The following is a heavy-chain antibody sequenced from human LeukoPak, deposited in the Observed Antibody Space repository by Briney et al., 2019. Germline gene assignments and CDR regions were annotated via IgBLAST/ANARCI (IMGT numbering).Heavy chain of an antibody. Sequence: SQTLSLTCTVSGGSISSGDYYWSWIRLPPGKGLEWIGYIYYSGSTYYNPSLKSRVTISVDTSKNQFSLKLSSVTAADTAVYYCARTPTVWGSYRYTSDYWGQGTLVTVSS. CDR3: ARTPTVWGSYRYTSDY. D-gene: IGHD3-16*02. V-gene: IGHV4-30-4*08. CDR1: GGSISSGDYY. CDR2: IYYSGST. J-gene: IGHJ4*02.